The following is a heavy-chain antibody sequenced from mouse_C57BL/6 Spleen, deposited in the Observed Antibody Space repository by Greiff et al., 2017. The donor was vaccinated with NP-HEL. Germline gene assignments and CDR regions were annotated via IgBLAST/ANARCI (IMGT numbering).Heavy chain of an antibody. V-gene: IGHV1-52*01. CDR1: GYTFTSYW. J-gene: IGHJ2*01. CDR2: IDPSDSET. D-gene: IGHD1-1*01. CDR3: ARLYYGSSSFDY. Sequence: QVQLQQPGAELVRPGSSVKLSCKASGYTFTSYWMHWVKQRPIQGLEWIGNIDPSDSETHYNQKFKDKATLTVDKSSSTAYMQLSSLTSEDSAVYYCARLYYGSSSFDYWGQGTTLTVSS.